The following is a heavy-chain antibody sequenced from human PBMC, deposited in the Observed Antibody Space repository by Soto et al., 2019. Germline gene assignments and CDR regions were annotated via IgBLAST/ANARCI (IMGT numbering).Heavy chain of an antibody. J-gene: IGHJ3*02. CDR1: GDSVSSNSAA. CDR3: ARDHTPGDGDAFDI. V-gene: IGHV6-1*01. Sequence: SETLSLTCAISGDSVSSNSAAWNWIRQSPSRGLEWLGRTYYRSKWYNDYAVSVKSRITINPDTSKNQFSLQLNSVTAEDTAVYYCARDHTPGDGDAFDIWGQGTMVTVSS. CDR2: TYYRSKWYN. D-gene: IGHD7-27*01.